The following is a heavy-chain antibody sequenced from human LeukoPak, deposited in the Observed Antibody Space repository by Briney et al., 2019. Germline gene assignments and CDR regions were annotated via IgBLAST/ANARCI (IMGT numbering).Heavy chain of an antibody. Sequence: GGSLRLSCAASGFTFSSYGMHWVRQAPGKGPEWVAVIWYDGSNKYYADSVKGRFTISRDNSKNTLYLQMNSLRAEDTAVYYCAREAPSYDAFDIWGQGTMVTVSS. CDR3: AREAPSYDAFDI. J-gene: IGHJ3*02. D-gene: IGHD3-10*01. CDR2: IWYDGSNK. CDR1: GFTFSSYG. V-gene: IGHV3-33*01.